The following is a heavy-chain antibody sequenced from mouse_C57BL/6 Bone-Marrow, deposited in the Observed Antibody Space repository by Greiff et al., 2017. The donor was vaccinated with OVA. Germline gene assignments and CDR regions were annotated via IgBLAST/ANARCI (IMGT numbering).Heavy chain of an antibody. CDR1: GFTFSSYA. V-gene: IGHV5-4*01. D-gene: IGHD2-2*01. CDR2: ISDGGSYT. CDR3: ARDTGYYGSSYFDY. Sequence: EVQGVESGGGLVKPGGSLKLSCAASGFTFSSYAMSWVRQTPEKRLEWVATISDGGSYTYYPDNVKGRFTISRDNAKNNLYLQMSHLKSEDTAMYYCARDTGYYGSSYFDYWGQGTTLTVSS. J-gene: IGHJ2*01.